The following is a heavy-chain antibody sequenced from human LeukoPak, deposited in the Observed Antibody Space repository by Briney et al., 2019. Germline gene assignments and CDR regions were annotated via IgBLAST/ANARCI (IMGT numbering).Heavy chain of an antibody. J-gene: IGHJ4*02. Sequence: GGSLRLSCAASGFTFSSYEMNWVRQAPGKGLEWVSYISSSGSTIYYADSVKGRFTISRDNSKNTLYLQMNSLRAEDTAVYYCARGFKGSFGSVDYWGQGTLVTVSS. D-gene: IGHD5-18*01. CDR3: ARGFKGSFGSVDY. V-gene: IGHV3-48*03. CDR1: GFTFSSYE. CDR2: ISSSGSTI.